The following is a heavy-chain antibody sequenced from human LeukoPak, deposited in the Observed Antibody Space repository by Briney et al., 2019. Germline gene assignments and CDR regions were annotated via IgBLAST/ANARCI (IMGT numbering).Heavy chain of an antibody. CDR3: ARRADRGMNGNRPWFDP. Sequence: ASVKVSCKPSGFTLTDYFMHWVRQAPGQGLEWLGYINPNSGGTKYAQKFQGRVTMTRDTSSSTHYMELSGLTSDDTAVYCCARRADRGMNGNRPWFDPWGQGTLVTVSS. J-gene: IGHJ5*02. CDR2: INPNSGGT. CDR1: GFTLTDYF. V-gene: IGHV1-2*02. D-gene: IGHD3-16*01.